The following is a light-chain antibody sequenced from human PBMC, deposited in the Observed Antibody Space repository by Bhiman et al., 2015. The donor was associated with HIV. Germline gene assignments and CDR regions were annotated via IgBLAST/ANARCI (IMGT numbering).Light chain of an antibody. CDR3: SSYAGSSTVV. CDR1: GSDVGGYNH. Sequence: QSALTQPASVSGSPGQSITISCTGSGSDVGGYNHVSWYQQHPGKAPKLMIYDVSSRPSGVSNRFSGSKSANTASLTISGLQAEDEADYYCSSYAGSSTVVFGTGTKVTVL. CDR2: DVS. V-gene: IGLV2-14*03. J-gene: IGLJ1*01.